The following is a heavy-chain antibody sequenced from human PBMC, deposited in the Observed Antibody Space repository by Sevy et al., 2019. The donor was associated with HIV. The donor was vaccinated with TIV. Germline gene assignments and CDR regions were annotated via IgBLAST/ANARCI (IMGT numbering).Heavy chain of an antibody. V-gene: IGHV3-23*01. Sequence: GGSLRLSCAASTFTFHTYVMSWVRQAPEKGLEWVSTISASGGYTYYADSVKGRFNISRDNSKNTVYLQMNSLRDEDTAVYYCAKEDTSGYFGGQGTLVTVSS. CDR3: AKEDTSGYF. CDR1: TFTFHTYV. CDR2: ISASGGYT. J-gene: IGHJ4*02. D-gene: IGHD3-22*01.